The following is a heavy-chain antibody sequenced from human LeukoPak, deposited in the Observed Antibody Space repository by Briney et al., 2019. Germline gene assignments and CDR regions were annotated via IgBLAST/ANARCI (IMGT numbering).Heavy chain of an antibody. CDR2: IYSGGST. V-gene: IGHV3-53*01. CDR1: AFTVSSNY. CDR3: AREMTTDYYYYGMDV. J-gene: IGHJ6*02. Sequence: GGSLRLSCAASAFTVSSNYMSWVRQAPGKGLEWVSVIYSGGSTYYADSVKGRFTISRDNSKNTLYLQMNSLRAEDTAVYYCAREMTTDYYYYGMDVWGQGTTVTVSS. D-gene: IGHD4-11*01.